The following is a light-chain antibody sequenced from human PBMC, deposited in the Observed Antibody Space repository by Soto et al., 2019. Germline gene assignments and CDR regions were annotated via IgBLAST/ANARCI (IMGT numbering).Light chain of an antibody. CDR2: EVT. Sequence: QSALTQPPSASGSPGQSVTISCTGTSSDFGGYNFVSWYQQHPGKVPKLIIYEVTKRPSGVPDRFSGSKSGNTASLTVSGLQAEDEADYYCSSYGGSNNRYVFGTGTKLTVL. CDR1: SSDFGGYNF. V-gene: IGLV2-8*01. CDR3: SSYGGSNNRYV. J-gene: IGLJ1*01.